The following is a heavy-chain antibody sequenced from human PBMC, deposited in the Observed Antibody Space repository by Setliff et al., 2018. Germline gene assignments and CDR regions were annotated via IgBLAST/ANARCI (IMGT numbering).Heavy chain of an antibody. CDR2: INHSGST. Sequence: SETLSLTCAVSGYSISSGHYWGWIRQPPGKGLEWIGEINHSGSTNYNPSLKSRVTISVDTSKNQFSLKLSSVTAADTAVYYCACQGYCSGGSCSDYWGQGTLVTVSS. J-gene: IGHJ4*02. V-gene: IGHV4-38-2*01. CDR1: GYSISSGHY. CDR3: ACQGYCSGGSCSDY. D-gene: IGHD2-15*01.